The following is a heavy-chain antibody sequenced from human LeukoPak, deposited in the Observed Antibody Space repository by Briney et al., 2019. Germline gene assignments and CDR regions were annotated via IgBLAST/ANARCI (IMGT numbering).Heavy chain of an antibody. CDR2: IIPIFGTA. CDR1: GGTFSSYA. V-gene: IGHV1-69*05. J-gene: IGHJ4*02. CDR3: ASRGYCSRTSCYFDY. D-gene: IGHD2-2*01. Sequence: SVKVSCKASGGTFSSYAISWVRQAPGQGLEWMGGIIPIFGTANYAQKFQGRVTITTDESTSTAYMELSSLRSEDTAVYYCASRGYCSRTSCYFDYWGQGTLVTVSS.